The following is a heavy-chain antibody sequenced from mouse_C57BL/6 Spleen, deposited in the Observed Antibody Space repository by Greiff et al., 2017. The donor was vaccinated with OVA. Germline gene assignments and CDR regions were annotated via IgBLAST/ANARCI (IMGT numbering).Heavy chain of an antibody. CDR3: AREAGTGYFDV. D-gene: IGHD4-1*01. Sequence: VQLQQSGPELVKPGASVKISCKASGYTFTDYYMNWVKQSHGKSLEWIGDINPNNGGTSYNQKFKGKATLTVDKSSSTAYMELRSLTSEYSAVYYCAREAGTGYFDVWGKGTTVTVSS. V-gene: IGHV1-26*01. J-gene: IGHJ1*03. CDR2: INPNNGGT. CDR1: GYTFTDYY.